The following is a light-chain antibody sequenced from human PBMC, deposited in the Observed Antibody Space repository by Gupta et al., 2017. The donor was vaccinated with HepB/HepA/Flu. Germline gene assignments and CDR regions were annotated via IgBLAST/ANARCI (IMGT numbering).Light chain of an antibody. V-gene: IGKV1-17*01. CDR2: AAT. CDR1: QGIRND. J-gene: IGKJ1*01. CDR3: LRYNSYPWT. Sequence: DIQMTRSPSSLSASVGDRVTITCRASQGIRNDLGWYQQKPGKAPKRIFYAATRLESGVPSRFGGSGSGDEFMLTISGLQPEDVATYYCLRYNSYPWTFGQGTKLEIK.